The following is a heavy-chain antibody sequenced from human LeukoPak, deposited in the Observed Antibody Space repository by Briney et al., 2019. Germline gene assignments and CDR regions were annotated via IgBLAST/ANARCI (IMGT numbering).Heavy chain of an antibody. CDR3: AKSIRMTTVTTGDAFDV. J-gene: IGHJ3*01. CDR2: IGGSGGST. D-gene: IGHD4-17*01. V-gene: IGHV3-23*01. Sequence: GGSLRLSCVASGFTFSSYAMSWVRQAPGKWLEWVSVIGGSGGSTDYGDSGKGRFTIPTDNSNNTLYLQMNSLRADDTALYNCAKSIRMTTVTTGDAFDVWGQGTMVTVSS. CDR1: GFTFSSYA.